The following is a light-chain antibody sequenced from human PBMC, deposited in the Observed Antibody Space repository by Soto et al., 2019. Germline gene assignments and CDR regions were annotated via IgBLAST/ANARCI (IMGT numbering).Light chain of an antibody. CDR2: GIS. CDR3: QQYSSLPHT. CDR1: QSVTNSY. V-gene: IGKV3-20*01. Sequence: ESVLTQSPGTLSLSPGERATLSCRASQSVTNSYFAWYQQKPGQAPRLLIYGISSRATRITDRFSASGSGTDFTLTISRLEPEDFVVYYCQQYSSLPHTFGQGTKLEVK. J-gene: IGKJ2*01.